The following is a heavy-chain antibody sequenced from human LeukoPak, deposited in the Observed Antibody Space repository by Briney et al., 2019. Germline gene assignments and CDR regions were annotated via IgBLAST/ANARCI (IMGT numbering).Heavy chain of an antibody. D-gene: IGHD4-11*01. CDR1: GFTFSNYY. CDR3: ARDGVKTSVSTRRYYMDV. J-gene: IGHJ6*03. V-gene: IGHV3-11*04. Sequence: PGGSLRLSCAASGFTFSNYYMTWIRQAPGKGLGWVSYISSSGNTIYYAESVKGRFTISRDNGKYSLYLQMSRLRPEDTVVDYCARDGVKTSVSTRRYYMDVWGKGTTVTVSS. CDR2: ISSSGNTI.